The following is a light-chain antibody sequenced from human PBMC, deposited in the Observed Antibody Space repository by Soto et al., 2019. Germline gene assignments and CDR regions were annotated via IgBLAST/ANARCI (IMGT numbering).Light chain of an antibody. Sequence: QSALTQPASVSGSPGQSITISCTGTSSDVGSYNLVSWYQQHPGKAPKPMIYEVSKRPSGVSNRFSGSKSGNTASLTISGLQAEEEADYSCCSYAGSSTFSYVFGTGTKVTVL. V-gene: IGLV2-23*02. CDR3: CSYAGSSTFSYV. CDR2: EVS. CDR1: SSDVGSYNL. J-gene: IGLJ1*01.